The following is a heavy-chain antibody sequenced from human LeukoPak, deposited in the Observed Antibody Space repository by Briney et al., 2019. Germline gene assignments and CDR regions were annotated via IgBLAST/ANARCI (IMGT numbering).Heavy chain of an antibody. Sequence: GGSLRLSCAASGFTFNYYGLSWVRQAPGKGLEWVSGFGHNGGITYSDSVKGRFTISRDNSKNTLYLQMNSLRAEDTAVYYCAKDLAARGAFDIWGQGTMVTVSS. CDR3: AKDLAARGAFDI. D-gene: IGHD6-13*01. V-gene: IGHV3-23*01. CDR1: GFTFNYYG. CDR2: FGHNGGIT. J-gene: IGHJ3*02.